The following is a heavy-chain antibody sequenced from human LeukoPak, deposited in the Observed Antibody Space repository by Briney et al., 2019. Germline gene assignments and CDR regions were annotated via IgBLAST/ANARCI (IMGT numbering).Heavy chain of an antibody. CDR1: GFTFSSYA. CDR2: ISYDGSNK. Sequence: PGRSLRLSCAACGFTFSSYAMHWVRQAPGKGLEWVAVISYDGSNKYYADSVKGRFTISRDNSKNTLYLQMNSLRAEDTAVYYCARDRAMAYFDYWGQGTLVTVSS. J-gene: IGHJ4*02. D-gene: IGHD2-2*01. V-gene: IGHV3-30-3*01. CDR3: ARDRAMAYFDY.